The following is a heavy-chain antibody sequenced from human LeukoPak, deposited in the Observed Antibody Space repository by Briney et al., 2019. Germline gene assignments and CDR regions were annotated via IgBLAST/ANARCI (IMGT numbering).Heavy chain of an antibody. V-gene: IGHV1-69*13. CDR2: IIPIFGTA. D-gene: IGHD2-2*01. CDR1: GGTFSSYA. Sequence: SVKVSCKASGGTFSSYAISWVRQAPGQGLEWMGGIIPIFGTANYAQKFQGRVTITADESTSTAYMELSSLRSEDTAVYYCASPGKLGYCSSTSCFDHWGQGTLVTVSS. CDR3: ASPGKLGYCSSTSCFDH. J-gene: IGHJ4*02.